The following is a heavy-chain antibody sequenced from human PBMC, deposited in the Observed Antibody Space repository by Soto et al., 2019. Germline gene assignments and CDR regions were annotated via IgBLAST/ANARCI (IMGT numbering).Heavy chain of an antibody. CDR1: GYTFTSYA. D-gene: IGHD2-15*01. J-gene: IGHJ4*02. V-gene: IGHV1-3*01. CDR2: INAGNGNT. CDR3: ARGPGGPDGPGDY. Sequence: QVQLVQSGAEVKKPGASVKVSCKASGYTFTSYAMHWVRQAPGQRLEWMGWINAGNGNTKYSQKFQGRVTITGDTSASTASMELSSPRSEDTAVYYCARGPGGPDGPGDYWGQGTLVTVSS.